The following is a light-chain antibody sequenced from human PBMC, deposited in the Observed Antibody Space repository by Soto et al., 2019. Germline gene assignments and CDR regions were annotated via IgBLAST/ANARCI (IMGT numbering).Light chain of an antibody. J-gene: IGKJ5*01. V-gene: IGKV1-33*01. CDR2: DAS. CDR1: QDITNY. Sequence: IRMTQSPSSFSASTGDRVTITCQASQDITNYLNWYQQKPGRAPRLLLYDASSLETGVPSRFSGSGSGTDFTLTISSLQPEDVATYYCQHYDHLPITFGQGTRLEIK. CDR3: QHYDHLPIT.